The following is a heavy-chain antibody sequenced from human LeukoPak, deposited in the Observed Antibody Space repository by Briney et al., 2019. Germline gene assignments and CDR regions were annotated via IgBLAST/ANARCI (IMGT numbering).Heavy chain of an antibody. J-gene: IGHJ3*02. V-gene: IGHV3-30*02. Sequence: GGSLRLSCAASGFTFSSYGMHWVRQAPGKGLEWVAFIRYDGSNKYYADSVKGRFTISRDSSKNTLYLQMNSLRAEDTAVYYCAKHRRIYYDSTEYYDAFDIWGQGTMVTVSS. CDR2: IRYDGSNK. D-gene: IGHD3-22*01. CDR3: AKHRRIYYDSTEYYDAFDI. CDR1: GFTFSSYG.